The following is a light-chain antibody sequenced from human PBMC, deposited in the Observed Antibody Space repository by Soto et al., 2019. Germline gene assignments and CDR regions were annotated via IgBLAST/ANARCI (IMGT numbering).Light chain of an antibody. CDR1: SSDVGGYNY. CDR2: GVS. Sequence: QSALTQPRSVSGSPGQSATISCTGTSSDVGGYNYVSWYQHHPGKAPKLMIYGVSKRPSGVPNRFSGSKSGNTASLTISGLQAEDEADYYCCSYVGSYTLVFGGGTKLTVL. J-gene: IGLJ2*01. CDR3: CSYVGSYTLV. V-gene: IGLV2-11*01.